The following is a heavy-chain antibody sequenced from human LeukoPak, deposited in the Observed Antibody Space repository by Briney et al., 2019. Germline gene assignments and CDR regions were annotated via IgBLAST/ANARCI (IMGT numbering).Heavy chain of an antibody. D-gene: IGHD6-13*01. CDR3: ARVGYSSSWYSYFDY. Sequence: HAGGSLRLSCSVSGFTFNTYAMHWVRQAPGNGLEYVSVISNTGGSTFYADSVKGRFTISRDNSKNTLYLQMNSLRAEDTAVYYCARVGYSSSWYSYFDYWGQGTLVTVSS. CDR1: GFTFNTYA. CDR2: ISNTGGST. V-gene: IGHV3-64*04. J-gene: IGHJ4*02.